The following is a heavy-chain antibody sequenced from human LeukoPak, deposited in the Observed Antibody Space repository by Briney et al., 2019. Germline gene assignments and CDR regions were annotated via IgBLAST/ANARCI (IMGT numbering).Heavy chain of an antibody. J-gene: IGHJ4*02. Sequence: SETLSLTCTVSGVSISSYYWSWIRQPPGKGLEWIGYIYYSGSTNYNPSLKSRVTISVDTSKNQFSLKLSSVTAADTAVYYCARASASSGWYELDYWGQGTLVTVSS. CDR2: IYYSGST. CDR3: ARASASSGWYELDY. D-gene: IGHD6-19*01. CDR1: GVSISSYY. V-gene: IGHV4-59*01.